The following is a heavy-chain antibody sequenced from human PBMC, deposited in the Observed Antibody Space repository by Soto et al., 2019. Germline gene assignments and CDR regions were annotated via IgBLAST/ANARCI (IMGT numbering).Heavy chain of an antibody. Sequence: QMQLVQSGPEVRKPGTSVKVSCKASGFTFSSSSVQWVRQARGQRLEWIGWIVVGSGDTNYAQKFQERVTITRDMSTTTAYMDLSSLRSEDTSVYYCAAELLLYGMGVWGQGTTVTVSS. CDR2: IVVGSGDT. D-gene: IGHD2-15*01. J-gene: IGHJ6*02. V-gene: IGHV1-58*01. CDR1: GFTFSSSS. CDR3: AAELLLYGMGV.